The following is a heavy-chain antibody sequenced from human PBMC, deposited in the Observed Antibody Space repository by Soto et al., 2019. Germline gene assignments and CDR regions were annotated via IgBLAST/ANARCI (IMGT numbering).Heavy chain of an antibody. CDR2: ISSNGGST. CDR3: ARVGSGILTGYYDFDY. V-gene: IGHV3-64*01. Sequence: GGSLRLSCAASGFTFSSYAMHWVRQAPGKGLEYVSAISSNGGSTYYANSVKGRFTISRDNSKNTLYLQMGSLRAEDMAVYYCARVGSGILTGYYDFDYWGQGTLVTVSS. J-gene: IGHJ4*02. CDR1: GFTFSSYA. D-gene: IGHD3-9*01.